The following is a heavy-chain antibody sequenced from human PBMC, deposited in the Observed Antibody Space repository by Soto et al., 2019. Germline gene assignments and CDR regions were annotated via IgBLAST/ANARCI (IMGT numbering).Heavy chain of an antibody. CDR2: ISPMFGAA. CDR1: GGTFNTYA. D-gene: IGHD3-10*01. Sequence: QVHLVQSGAEMKKPGSSVTVSCQSSGGTFNTYAMNWVRQAPGQGPEWMGDISPMFGAANYAPKFQGRVTITADESTGTSYMQLSSLTSEDTALYFCAREVQVHTPAFVYWGQGTLVTVSS. V-gene: IGHV1-69*19. CDR3: AREVQVHTPAFVY. J-gene: IGHJ4*02.